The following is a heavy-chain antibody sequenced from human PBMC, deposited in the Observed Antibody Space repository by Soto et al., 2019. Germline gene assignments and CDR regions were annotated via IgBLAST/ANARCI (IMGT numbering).Heavy chain of an antibody. CDR1: GFTFGDYA. J-gene: IGHJ3*02. V-gene: IGHV3-49*03. Sequence: GGSLSLSCTASGFTFGDYAMSWFRQAPGKGLEWVGFIRSKAYGGTTEYAASVKGRFTISRDDSKSIAYLQMNSLKTEDTAVYYCTRVISSGGSWAFDIWGQGTMVTVSS. CDR3: TRVISSGGSWAFDI. D-gene: IGHD2-15*01. CDR2: IRSKAYGGTT.